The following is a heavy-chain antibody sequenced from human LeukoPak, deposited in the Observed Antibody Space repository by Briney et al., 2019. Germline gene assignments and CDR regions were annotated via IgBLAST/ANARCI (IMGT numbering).Heavy chain of an antibody. D-gene: IGHD6-13*01. V-gene: IGHV4-59*01. Sequence: PSETLSLTCTVSGGSISSYYWSWIRQPPGKGLEWIGYIYYSGSTNYNPSLKSRGTISVDTSKNQFSLKLSSVTAADTAVYYCARAQYSSSWYYFDYWGQGTLVTVSS. CDR1: GGSISSYY. J-gene: IGHJ4*02. CDR2: IYYSGST. CDR3: ARAQYSSSWYYFDY.